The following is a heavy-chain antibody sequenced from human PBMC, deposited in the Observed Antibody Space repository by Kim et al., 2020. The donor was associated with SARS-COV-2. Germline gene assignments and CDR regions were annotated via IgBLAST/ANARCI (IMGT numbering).Heavy chain of an antibody. V-gene: IGHV5-51*01. D-gene: IGHD3-16*01. CDR3: ARQWGSGDWYFDL. Sequence: RPPFQGQVTISADKSISTAFLQWSSLKASDTAMYYCARQWGSGDWYFDLWGRGTLVTVSS. J-gene: IGHJ2*01.